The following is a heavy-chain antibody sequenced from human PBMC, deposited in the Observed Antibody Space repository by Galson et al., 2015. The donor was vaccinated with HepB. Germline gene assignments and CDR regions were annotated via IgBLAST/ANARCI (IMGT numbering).Heavy chain of an antibody. Sequence: CAISGDSVSSNGAAWNWIRQFPSRGLEWLGRTYYRSKWYYGYAVSVKSRITINPDTSKNQFSLHLNSVTPEDTAVYYCARSAGDLDYWGQGILVTVSS. CDR1: GDSVSSNGAA. CDR3: ARSAGDLDY. J-gene: IGHJ4*02. D-gene: IGHD7-27*01. CDR2: TYYRSKWYY. V-gene: IGHV6-1*01.